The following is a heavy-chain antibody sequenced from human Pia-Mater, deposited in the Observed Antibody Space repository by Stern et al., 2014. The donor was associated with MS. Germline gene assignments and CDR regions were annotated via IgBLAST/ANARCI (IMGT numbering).Heavy chain of an antibody. CDR3: ARDQRGITIFGVVTDYYYLGMDV. CDR1: GYIFTGYY. J-gene: IGHJ6*02. Sequence: SGAEVKKPGASVKVSCKTSGYIFTGYYIHWVRQAPGQGLEWMAWINPNTGGTKYAQKFPGRVTLSRDTSISTAYVELSSLTSDDTAVYYCARDQRGITIFGVVTDYYYLGMDVWGQGTTVTVSS. D-gene: IGHD3-3*01. V-gene: IGHV1-2*02. CDR2: INPNTGGT.